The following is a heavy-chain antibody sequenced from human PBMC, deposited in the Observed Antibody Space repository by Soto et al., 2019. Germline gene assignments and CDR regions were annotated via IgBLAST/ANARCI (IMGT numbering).Heavy chain of an antibody. J-gene: IGHJ3*02. CDR1: GFAFSNSA. CDR3: AAELYSGGSCCSFDI. V-gene: IGHV1-58*01. CDR2: IVVGSGST. D-gene: IGHD2-15*01. Sequence: SVKVSCKTSGFAFSNSALQWVRQARGQRLEWMGLIVVGSGSTNYEQRFQKRVTITREMSTSTVHMELSCLSSEDTAVYYCAAELYSGGSCCSFDIGGQGTMVTV.